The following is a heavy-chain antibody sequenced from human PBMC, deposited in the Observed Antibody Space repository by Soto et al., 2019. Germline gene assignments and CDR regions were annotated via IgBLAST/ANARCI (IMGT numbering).Heavy chain of an antibody. J-gene: IGHJ6*02. CDR2: IYYSGST. Sequence: QVQLQESGPGLVKPSQTLSLTCTVSGGSISSGGYYWSWIRQHPGKGLEWIGYIYYSGSTYYNPSLKSRVTISVDTSKNQFPLKLSSVTAADTAVYYCARDGGYGSPSNYYYYGMDVWGQGTTVTVSS. CDR1: GGSISSGGYY. V-gene: IGHV4-31*03. CDR3: ARDGGYGSPSNYYYYGMDV. D-gene: IGHD3-16*01.